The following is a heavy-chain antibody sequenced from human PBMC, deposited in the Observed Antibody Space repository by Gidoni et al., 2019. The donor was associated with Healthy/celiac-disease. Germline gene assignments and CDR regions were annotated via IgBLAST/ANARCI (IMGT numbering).Heavy chain of an antibody. CDR3: ARRGYDSSGYYYGVDY. D-gene: IGHD3-22*01. Sequence: EVQLVQSGAEVKKPGESLKTSCKGSGYSFTSSWIGWLRQMPGKGLEWMGIIYPGDSDTRYSPSFQGQVTISADKSISTAYLQWSSLKASDTAMYYCARRGYDSSGYYYGVDYWGQGTLVTVSS. CDR1: GYSFTSSW. CDR2: IYPGDSDT. V-gene: IGHV5-51*01. J-gene: IGHJ4*02.